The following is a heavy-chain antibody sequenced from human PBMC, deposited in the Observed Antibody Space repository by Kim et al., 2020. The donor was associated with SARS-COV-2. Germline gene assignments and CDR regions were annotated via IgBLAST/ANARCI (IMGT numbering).Heavy chain of an antibody. Sequence: GGSLRLSCATSGFTFSSYAMSWVRQAPGKGLEWVSAISSSGGSTYYTDSVKGRFTVSRDNSKNTLYLQMDSLRAEDTALYYCAKEESGPVSYEYWGQGTLVTVSS. D-gene: IGHD3-10*01. J-gene: IGHJ4*02. CDR1: GFTFSSYA. CDR2: ISSSGGST. V-gene: IGHV3-23*01. CDR3: AKEESGPVSYEY.